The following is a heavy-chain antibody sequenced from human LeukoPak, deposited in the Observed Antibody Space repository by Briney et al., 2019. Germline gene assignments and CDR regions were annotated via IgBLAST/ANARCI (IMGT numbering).Heavy chain of an antibody. CDR1: GGSFSGYY. CDR2: INHSGST. D-gene: IGHD4-17*01. Sequence: SETLSLTWAVYGGSFSGYYWSWIRQPPGKGLEWIGEINHSGSTNYNPSLKSRVTISVDTSKNQFSLKLNSVTAADTAVYYCARGTTVTDYWGQGTLVTVSS. J-gene: IGHJ4*02. V-gene: IGHV4-34*01. CDR3: ARGTTVTDY.